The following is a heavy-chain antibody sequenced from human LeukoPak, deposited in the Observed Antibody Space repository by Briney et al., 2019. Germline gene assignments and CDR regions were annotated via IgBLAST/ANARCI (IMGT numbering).Heavy chain of an antibody. CDR2: INSDGSST. V-gene: IGHV3-74*01. D-gene: IGHD6-19*01. CDR3: AQSSGWYGGPFDD. Sequence: GGSLRLSCAASGFTFSSYWMHWVRQAPGKGLVWVSRINSDGSSTSYADSVKGRFTISRDNAKNTLYLQMNSLRAEDTAVYYCAQSSGWYGGPFDDWGQGTLVTVSS. CDR1: GFTFSSYW. J-gene: IGHJ4*02.